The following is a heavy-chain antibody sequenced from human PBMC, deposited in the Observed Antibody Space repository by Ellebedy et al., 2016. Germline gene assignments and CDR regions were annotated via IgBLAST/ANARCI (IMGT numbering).Heavy chain of an antibody. CDR3: ARDRETATNYYDYEDYFDY. J-gene: IGHJ4*02. CDR2: ISYDGSNK. D-gene: IGHD3-22*01. Sequence: GESLKISCAASGFTFSSYGMHWVRQAPGKGLEWVAVISYDGSNKYYADSVKGRFTISRDNSKNTLYLQMNSLRAEDTAVYYCARDRETATNYYDYEDYFDYWGQGTLVTVSS. V-gene: IGHV3-30*03. CDR1: GFTFSSYG.